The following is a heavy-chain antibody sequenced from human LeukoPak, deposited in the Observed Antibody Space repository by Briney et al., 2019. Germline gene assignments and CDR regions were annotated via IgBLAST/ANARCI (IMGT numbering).Heavy chain of an antibody. CDR3: ARDSTYYYILTGLSSRGGFDP. V-gene: IGHV3-66*02. D-gene: IGHD3-9*01. CDR2: IYSGGST. Sequence: GGSLRLSCAASGFTVSSNYMSWVRQAPGKGLEWVSVIYSGGSTYYADSVKGRFTISRDNSKNTLYLQMNSLRAEDTAVYYCARDSTYYYILTGLSSRGGFDPWGQGTLVTVSS. CDR1: GFTVSSNY. J-gene: IGHJ5*02.